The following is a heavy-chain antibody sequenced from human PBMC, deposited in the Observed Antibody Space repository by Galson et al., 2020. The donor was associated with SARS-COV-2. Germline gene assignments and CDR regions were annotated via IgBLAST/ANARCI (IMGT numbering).Heavy chain of an antibody. J-gene: IGHJ3*02. V-gene: IGHV4-31*03. CDR3: ASANRIAAVKRGAFDI. CDR1: GGSISNEGYY. CDR2: IYFTGSA. Sequence: ETSEPLSLPCNVPGGSISNEGYYWGWIRQHPGRGLEWIAYIYFTGSAYSNPSLKSRVTKSVDTSKNQFSLRLTSVTAADTAVYFYASANRIAAVKRGAFDIWGQGTRVTVSS. D-gene: IGHD6-13*01.